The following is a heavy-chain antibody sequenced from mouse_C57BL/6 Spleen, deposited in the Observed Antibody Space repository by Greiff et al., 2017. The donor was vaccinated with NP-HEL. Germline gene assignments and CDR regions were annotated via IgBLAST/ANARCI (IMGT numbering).Heavy chain of an antibody. CDR1: GFTFSSYA. D-gene: IGHD3-3*01. CDR2: ISDGGSYT. J-gene: IGHJ3*01. CDR3: ARAGDEAFAY. Sequence: EVMLVESGGGLVKPGGSLKLSCAASGFTFSSYALSWVRQTPEKRLEWVATISDGGSYTYYPDNVKGRFTLSRDNAKNNLYLQMSHLKSEDTAMYYCARAGDEAFAYWGQGTLVTVSA. V-gene: IGHV5-4*03.